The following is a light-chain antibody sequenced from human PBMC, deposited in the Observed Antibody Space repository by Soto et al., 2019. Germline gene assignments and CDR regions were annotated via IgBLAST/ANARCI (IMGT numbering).Light chain of an antibody. CDR2: EAT. V-gene: IGLV2-23*01. CDR1: SSDVGSYNL. Sequence: QSALTQPASVSGSPGQSITISCTGTSSDVGSYNLVSWYQQHPGRAPKLIIYEATKRPSGVSNRFSGSKSGTTASLTISGLQAEDEADYHCCSYAGSSTYVFGTGTKLTVL. CDR3: CSYAGSSTYV. J-gene: IGLJ1*01.